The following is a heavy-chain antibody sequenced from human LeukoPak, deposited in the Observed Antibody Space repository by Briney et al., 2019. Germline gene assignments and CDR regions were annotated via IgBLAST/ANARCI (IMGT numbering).Heavy chain of an antibody. CDR3: ASGGCSSTSCPYSYWYFDL. D-gene: IGHD2-2*01. CDR1: GGSFSGYY. J-gene: IGHJ2*01. Sequence: SETLSLTCAVYGGSFSGYYWSWLRQPPGKGREWIGEINHSGSTNYNPSLKSRVTISVDTSKNQFSLKLSSVTAADTAVYYCASGGCSSTSCPYSYWYFDLWGRGTLVTVSS. CDR2: INHSGST. V-gene: IGHV4-34*01.